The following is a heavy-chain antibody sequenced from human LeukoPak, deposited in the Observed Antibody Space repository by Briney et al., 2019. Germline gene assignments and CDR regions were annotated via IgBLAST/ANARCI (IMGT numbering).Heavy chain of an antibody. V-gene: IGHV3-20*04. D-gene: IGHD6-19*01. CDR2: INWNGGST. CDR3: ARESYSSGYYYYMDV. Sequence: PGGSLRLSCAASGFTFDDYGMSWVRQAPGEGLEWVSSINWNGGSTGYADSVKGRFTISRDNAKNSLYLQMNSLRAEDTALYYCARESYSSGYYYYMDVWGKGTTVTVSS. J-gene: IGHJ6*03. CDR1: GFTFDDYG.